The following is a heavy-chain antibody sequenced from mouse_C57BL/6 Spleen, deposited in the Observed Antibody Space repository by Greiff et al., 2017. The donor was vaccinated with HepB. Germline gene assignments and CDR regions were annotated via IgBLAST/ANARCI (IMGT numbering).Heavy chain of an antibody. J-gene: IGHJ1*03. V-gene: IGHV8-12*01. CDR1: GFSLSTSGMG. Sequence: QVQLKESGPGILQSSQTLSLTCSFSGFSLSTSGMGVSWIRQPSGKGLEWLAHIYWDDDKRDNPSLKSRLTISKDTSRNQVFLKITSVDTADTATYYCARRGYYGRGYFDVWGTGTTVTVSS. D-gene: IGHD1-1*01. CDR2: IYWDDDK. CDR3: ARRGYYGRGYFDV.